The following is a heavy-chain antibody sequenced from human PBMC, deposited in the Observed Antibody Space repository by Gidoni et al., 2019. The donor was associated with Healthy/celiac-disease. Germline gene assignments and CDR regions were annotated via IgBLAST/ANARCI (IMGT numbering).Heavy chain of an antibody. D-gene: IGHD4-17*01. J-gene: IGHJ6*02. CDR2: ISGSGGST. Sequence: EVQLLESGGGLVQPGGSLRLSCAASGFTFSSYAMSWVRQAPGKGLEWVSAISGSGGSTYYADSVKGRFTISRDNSKNTLYLQMNSLRAEDTAVYYCAKGTTTVTNFYYYYYYGMDVWGQGTTVTVSS. CDR1: GFTFSSYA. V-gene: IGHV3-23*01. CDR3: AKGTTTVTNFYYYYYYGMDV.